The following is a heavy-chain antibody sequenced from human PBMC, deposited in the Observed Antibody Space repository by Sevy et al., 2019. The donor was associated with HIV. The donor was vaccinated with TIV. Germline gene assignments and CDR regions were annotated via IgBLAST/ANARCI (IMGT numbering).Heavy chain of an antibody. V-gene: IGHV3-23*01. CDR1: GFIFSDYA. Sequence: GGSLRLSCAASGFIFSDYAMSWVRQAPGKGLEWVSSISGGDDSTYYADSVKGRFTVSRDNSKNTRYLQMNTLRAEDTALYYGAKVGDYYDSGGYYWYFDFWGRGTLVTVSS. CDR2: ISGGDDST. D-gene: IGHD3-22*01. CDR3: AKVGDYYDSGGYYWYFDF. J-gene: IGHJ2*01.